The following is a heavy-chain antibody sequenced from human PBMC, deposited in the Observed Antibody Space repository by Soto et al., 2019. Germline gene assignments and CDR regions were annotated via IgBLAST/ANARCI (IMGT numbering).Heavy chain of an antibody. CDR2: ITVGSSHI. D-gene: IGHD3-16*01. CDR1: GFPFSACN. J-gene: IGHJ4*02. CDR3: SRSPEVGVRGAY. Sequence: GSLRLSCTGSGFPFSACNINWVRQAPGKGLEWVSSITVGSSHIYQPNSMKGRFTISRDDAKNSVYLQIDSLRDEDTALYYCSRSPEVGVRGAYWGQGTLVTVSS. V-gene: IGHV3-21*01.